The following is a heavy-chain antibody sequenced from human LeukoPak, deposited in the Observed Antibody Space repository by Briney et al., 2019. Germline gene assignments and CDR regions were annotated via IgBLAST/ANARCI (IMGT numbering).Heavy chain of an antibody. CDR2: IYSGGST. J-gene: IGHJ4*02. D-gene: IGHD4-17*01. Sequence: GGSLRLSCAASGFTFSSYSMNWVRQAPGQGLEWVSVIYSGGSTYYADSVKGRFTISRDNSKNTLYPQMNSLRAEDTAVYYCKGGPFYGVSDYWGRGTLVTVSS. CDR1: GFTFSSYS. V-gene: IGHV3-53*01. CDR3: KGGPFYGVSDY.